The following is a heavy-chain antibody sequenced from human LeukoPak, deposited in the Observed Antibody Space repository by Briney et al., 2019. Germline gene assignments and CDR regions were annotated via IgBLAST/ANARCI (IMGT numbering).Heavy chain of an antibody. CDR2: FDPEDGET. D-gene: IGHD2-2*01. J-gene: IGHJ4*02. CDR1: GYTLTELS. V-gene: IGHV1-24*01. Sequence: ASAKVSCKVSGYTLTELSMHWVRQAPGKGLEWMGGFDPEDGETIYAQKFQGRVTMTEDTSTDTAYMELSSLRSEDTAVYYCATLPIVVVPAASYYFDYWGQGTLVTVSS. CDR3: ATLPIVVVPAASYYFDY.